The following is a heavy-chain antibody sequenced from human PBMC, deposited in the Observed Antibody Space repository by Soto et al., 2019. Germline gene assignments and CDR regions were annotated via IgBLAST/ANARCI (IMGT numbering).Heavy chain of an antibody. V-gene: IGHV1-2*04. CDR3: AGGRMYYDFLSCDYTDYYYGMDV. J-gene: IGHJ6*02. CDR1: GYTFTGYY. Sequence: SSVQVSCKASGYTFTGYYMHWVRQAPGQGLEWMGWINPNSGGTNYAQKFQGWVTMTRDTSISTAYMELSRLRSDDTAVYYCAGGRMYYDFLSCDYTDYYYGMDVWGQGTKVTVSS. CDR2: INPNSGGT. D-gene: IGHD3-3*01.